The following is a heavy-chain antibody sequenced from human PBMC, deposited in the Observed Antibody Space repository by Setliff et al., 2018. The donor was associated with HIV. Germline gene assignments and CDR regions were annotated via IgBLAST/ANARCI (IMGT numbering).Heavy chain of an antibody. J-gene: IGHJ4*02. CDR1: EFIFSRYA. CDR2: ISYSSTYI. CDR3: TRDGGEY. D-gene: IGHD3-16*01. Sequence: KAGGSLRLSCAASEFIFSRYAIYWVRQAPGKGLEWVSSISYSSTYIYYADSVKGRFTISRDNAKNSLYLQMNSLRDEDAAVYYCTRDGGEYWGEGTLVTVSS. V-gene: IGHV3-21*01.